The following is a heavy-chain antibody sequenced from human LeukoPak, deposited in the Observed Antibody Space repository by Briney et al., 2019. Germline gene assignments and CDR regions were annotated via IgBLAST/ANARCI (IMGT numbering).Heavy chain of an antibody. J-gene: IGHJ6*03. V-gene: IGHV4-39*01. D-gene: IGHD7-27*01. CDR3: ARVTGHYYYYYMDV. CDR2: IYYSGST. CDR1: GFTVSSNY. Sequence: GSLRLSCAASGFTVSSNYMSWVRQPPGKGLEWIGSIYYSGSTYYNPSLKSRVTISVDTSKNQFSLKLSSVTAADTAVYYCARVTGHYYYYYMDVWGKGTTVTISS.